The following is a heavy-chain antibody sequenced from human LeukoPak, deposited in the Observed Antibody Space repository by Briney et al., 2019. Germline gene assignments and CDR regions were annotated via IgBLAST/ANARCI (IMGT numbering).Heavy chain of an antibody. CDR1: GFTFSSSA. D-gene: IGHD4-11*01. V-gene: IGHV3-23*01. CDR3: ANSYSNYDPYNY. Sequence: GGSLRLSCAASGFTFSSSAMTWVRQSPGKGLEWVSSISGRGDTSYYADSVKGRFTVSRDNSENTLYLQMNSLRAEDTATYYCANSYSNYDPYNYWGQGTLVTVSS. CDR2: ISGRGDTS. J-gene: IGHJ4*02.